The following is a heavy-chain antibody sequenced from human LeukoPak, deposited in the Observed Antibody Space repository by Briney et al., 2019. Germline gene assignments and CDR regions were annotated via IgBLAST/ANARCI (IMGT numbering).Heavy chain of an antibody. CDR3: AKDGSGSYSYYGMDV. D-gene: IGHD3-10*01. CDR1: GFTFSSYS. CDR2: ISSSSRYI. V-gene: IGHV3-21*04. J-gene: IGHJ6*02. Sequence: GGSLRLSCAASGFTFSSYSMNWVRQAPGKGLEWVSSISSSSRYIYYADSVKGRFTISRDNAKNSLYLQMNSLRAEDTALYYCAKDGSGSYSYYGMDVWGQGTTVTVSS.